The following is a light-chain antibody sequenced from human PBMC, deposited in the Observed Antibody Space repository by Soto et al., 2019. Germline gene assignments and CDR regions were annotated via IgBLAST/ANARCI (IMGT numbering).Light chain of an antibody. CDR3: QQSYSTPRIT. V-gene: IGKV1-5*01. Sequence: DIQMTQSPSTLSASVGDRVIISCRASQSISSWLAWYQQKPGKAPKLLIYDASSLESGVPSRFSGSGSGTEFTLTISSLQPDDFATYYCQQSYSTPRITFGQGTRLEIK. J-gene: IGKJ5*01. CDR1: QSISSW. CDR2: DAS.